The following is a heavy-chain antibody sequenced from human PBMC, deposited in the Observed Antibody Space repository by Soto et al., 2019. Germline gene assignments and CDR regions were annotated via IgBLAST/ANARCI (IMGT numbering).Heavy chain of an antibody. CDR3: ARGSFSSSSSWFDP. Sequence: SETLSLTCSVSGGSISSGDYYWTWIRQHPGKGLEWIGYIYYSGNTYYNPSLQSRVSISLDTSKNQFSLNLYSVTAADTAMYYCARGSFSSSSSWFDPWGQGTLVTDSS. CDR2: IYYSGNT. J-gene: IGHJ5*02. D-gene: IGHD6-6*01. V-gene: IGHV4-31*03. CDR1: GGSISSGDYY.